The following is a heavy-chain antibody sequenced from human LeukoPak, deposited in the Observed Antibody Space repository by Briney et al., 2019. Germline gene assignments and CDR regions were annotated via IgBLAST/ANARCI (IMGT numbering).Heavy chain of an antibody. CDR2: ISSTASTI. J-gene: IGHJ4*02. CDR3: ARGPFDY. Sequence: PGGSLRLSCAASGFSFSRYSMNWVRQAPGEGLEWVSYISSTASTIYYADSVKGRFTISRDNAKNSLYLQMNSLRAEDTAVYYCARGPFDYWGQGTLVTVSS. V-gene: IGHV3-48*04. CDR1: GFSFSRYS.